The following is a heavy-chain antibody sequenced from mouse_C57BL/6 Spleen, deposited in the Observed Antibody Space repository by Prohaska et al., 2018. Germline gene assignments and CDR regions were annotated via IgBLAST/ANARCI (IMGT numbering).Heavy chain of an antibody. V-gene: IGHV1-19*01. D-gene: IGHD1-1*01. CDR3: ARHEPSYGSSLYYAMDY. J-gene: IGHJ4*01. Sequence: HGKSLEWIGVINPYNGGTSYNQKFKGKATLTVDKSSSTAYMELSRLTSEDSAVYFCARHEPSYGSSLYYAMDYWGQGTSVTVSS. CDR2: INPYNGGT.